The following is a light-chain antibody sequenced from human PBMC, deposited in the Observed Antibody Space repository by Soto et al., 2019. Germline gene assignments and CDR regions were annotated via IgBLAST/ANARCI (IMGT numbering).Light chain of an antibody. V-gene: IGKV3-20*01. CDR1: QSVASTY. CDR2: GAS. J-gene: IGKJ5*01. Sequence: EIVLTQSPGTLSLSPGERATLSCWASQSVASTYLGWYQQKPGQAPRLLIYGASSRATGIPDRFSGSGSGTDFILTISRLEPEDFALYYCQQYAGSPTFGQGTRLEI. CDR3: QQYAGSPT.